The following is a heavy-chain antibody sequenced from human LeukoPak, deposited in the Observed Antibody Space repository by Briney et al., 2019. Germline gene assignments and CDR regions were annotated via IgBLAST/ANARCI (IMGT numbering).Heavy chain of an antibody. Sequence: GRSLRLSCAASGFTFDDYAMHWVRHAPGKGLEWVSGISWNSGSIGYADSVKGRFTISRDNAKNSLYLQMNSLRAEDTALYYCAKDTQYYYGSGSTFDYWGQGTLVTVSS. D-gene: IGHD3-10*01. CDR2: ISWNSGSI. CDR1: GFTFDDYA. J-gene: IGHJ4*02. V-gene: IGHV3-9*01. CDR3: AKDTQYYYGSGSTFDY.